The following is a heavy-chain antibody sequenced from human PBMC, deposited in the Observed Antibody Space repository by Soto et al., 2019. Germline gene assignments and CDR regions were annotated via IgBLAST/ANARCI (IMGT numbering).Heavy chain of an antibody. CDR3: AKDPGPQLLPSWWFDP. CDR2: ISGAGGNT. Sequence: EVQLLESGGGLVQPGGSLRLSCAASGFAFGAYAMTWVRQAPGTGLEWVSVISGAGGNTYYADSVKGRFTVSRDNSKKMLYLEMTSLRVEETAIYYCAKDPGPQLLPSWWFDPWGQGTRVTVSS. CDR1: GFAFGAYA. J-gene: IGHJ5*02. V-gene: IGHV3-23*01. D-gene: IGHD2-2*01.